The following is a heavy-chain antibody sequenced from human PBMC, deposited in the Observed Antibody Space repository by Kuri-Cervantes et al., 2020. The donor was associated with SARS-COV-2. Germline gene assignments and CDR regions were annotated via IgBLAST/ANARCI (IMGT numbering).Heavy chain of an antibody. CDR1: GFTFSSYA. CDR2: ISGSGGST. Sequence: LSLTCAASGFTFSSYAMSSVRQAPGKGLEWVSAISGSGGSTYYADSVKGRFTISRDNAKNSLYLQMNSLRAEDTAVYYCASFTVTTSLPGPWGRGTLVTVSS. V-gene: IGHV3-23*01. D-gene: IGHD4-17*01. J-gene: IGHJ2*01. CDR3: ASFTVTTSLPGP.